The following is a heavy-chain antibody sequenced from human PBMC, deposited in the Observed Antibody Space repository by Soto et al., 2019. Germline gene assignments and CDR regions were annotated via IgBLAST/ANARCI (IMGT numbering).Heavy chain of an antibody. D-gene: IGHD1-26*01. CDR2: IYYSGST. V-gene: IGHV4-31*11. CDR1: SVSVSSSHW. Sequence: PSQTLSLTCAVSSVSVSSSHWWSWIRQHPGKGLEWIGYIYYSGSTYYNPSLKSRVTISVDTSKNQFSLKLSSVTAADTAVYYCARISEGIVGYWGQGTLVTVSS. CDR3: ARISEGIVGY. J-gene: IGHJ4*02.